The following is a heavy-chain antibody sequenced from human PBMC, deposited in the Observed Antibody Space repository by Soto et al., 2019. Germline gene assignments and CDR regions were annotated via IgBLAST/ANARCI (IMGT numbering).Heavy chain of an antibody. CDR3: ARYLKGPCDYEMDH. J-gene: IGHJ4*02. V-gene: IGHV1-69*02. Sequence: QVQLVQSGAEVKKRGSSGKVSCKASGGTFCSYTNRWMRQAPGQGLEWMGRIIPILGIANYAQKFQGRVTITADKSTSTAYMEVSSQRPEDTAVYYCARYLKGPCDYEMDHWGQGTLVTVSS. CDR2: IIPILGIA. D-gene: IGHD4-17*01. CDR1: GGTFCSYT.